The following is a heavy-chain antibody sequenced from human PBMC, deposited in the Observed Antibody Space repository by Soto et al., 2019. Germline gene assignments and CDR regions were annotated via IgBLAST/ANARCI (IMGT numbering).Heavy chain of an antibody. CDR2: ISYGGDNK. D-gene: IGHD6-13*01. CDR1: GFIFSDYA. V-gene: IGHV3-30*09. Sequence: QVQLVESGGGVVQPGRSLRLSCAASGFIFSDYAMHWVRQAPGKGLEWVAVISYGGDNKYYADSVSGRFAISRDNLKNPLDLQMHTLNPEDTAVYHCAKARHSTSWYGLEADFWGQGTLVTVSS. CDR3: AKARHSTSWYGLEADF. J-gene: IGHJ4*02.